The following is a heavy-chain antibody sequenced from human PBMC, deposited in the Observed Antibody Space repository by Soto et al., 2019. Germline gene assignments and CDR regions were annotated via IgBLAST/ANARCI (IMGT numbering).Heavy chain of an antibody. Sequence: DVQLVESGGALVQPGESLRLSCAASGFTFSDYLMTWVRQAPGKGLEWVATIKQDGNEKSYVDSVKGRFTISRDNAKNSLYLQMNGLRPEATAVYYCARGHWVGNWGHGTLVTVSS. V-gene: IGHV3-7*01. CDR2: IKQDGNEK. CDR1: GFTFSDYL. CDR3: ARGHWVGN. D-gene: IGHD1-26*01. J-gene: IGHJ4*01.